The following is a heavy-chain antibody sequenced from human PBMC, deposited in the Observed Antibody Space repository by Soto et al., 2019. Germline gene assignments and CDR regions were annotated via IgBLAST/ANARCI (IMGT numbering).Heavy chain of an antibody. CDR1: GFSLSTSGVA. V-gene: IGHV2-5*02. D-gene: IGHD3-9*01. J-gene: IGHJ4*02. CDR2: IYWDDDK. CDR3: ATQHRPDIRVIFDY. Sequence: QITLKESGPTLVKPTQTLTLTCTFSGFSLSTSGVAVVWIRQPPGKALEWLALIYWDDDKRYSPSLKTRLTITKYISKNQVVLTMTHMDPVDTATYYCATQHRPDIRVIFDYWGQGTLVTVSS.